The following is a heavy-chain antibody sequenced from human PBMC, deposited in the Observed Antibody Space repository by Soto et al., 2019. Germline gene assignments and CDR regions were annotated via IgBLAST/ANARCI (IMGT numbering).Heavy chain of an antibody. D-gene: IGHD6-13*01. V-gene: IGHV4-59*01. CDR3: ARYSSRYNWFDP. Sequence: WETLSLTCTVSGGSISSYYWSWIRQPPGKGLEWIGYIYYSGSTNYNPSLKSRVTISVDTSKNQFSLKLSSVTAADTAVYYCARYSSRYNWFDPWGQGTLVTVSS. CDR1: GGSISSYY. J-gene: IGHJ5*02. CDR2: IYYSGST.